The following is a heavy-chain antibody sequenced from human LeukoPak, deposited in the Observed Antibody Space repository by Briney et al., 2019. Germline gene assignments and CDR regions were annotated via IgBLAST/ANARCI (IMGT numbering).Heavy chain of an antibody. D-gene: IGHD1-26*01. J-gene: IGHJ3*02. CDR1: GFTFSEYA. V-gene: IGHV3-30-3*02. CDR2: ISYDGRQK. Sequence: PGGSLRLSCAASGFTFSEYAMHWVRQAPGKGLEWVAVISYDGRQKYYGDSVKGRFTISRDNPKNTLYLQMNSLRADDTAVYYCAKWQGATTDNDAFDIWGQGTMVTVSS. CDR3: AKWQGATTDNDAFDI.